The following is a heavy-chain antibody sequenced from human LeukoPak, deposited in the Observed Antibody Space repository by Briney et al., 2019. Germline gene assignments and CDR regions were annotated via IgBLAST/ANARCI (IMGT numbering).Heavy chain of an antibody. V-gene: IGHV3-48*03. Sequence: GGSLRLSCAASGFTFSSYAMSWVRQAPGKGLEWVSAISGSGSTIYYADSVKGRFTISRDNAKNSLYLQMNSLRAEDTAVYYCARLRELPGDYWGQGTLVTVSS. CDR1: GFTFSSYA. J-gene: IGHJ4*02. D-gene: IGHD1-26*01. CDR3: ARLRELPGDY. CDR2: ISGSGSTI.